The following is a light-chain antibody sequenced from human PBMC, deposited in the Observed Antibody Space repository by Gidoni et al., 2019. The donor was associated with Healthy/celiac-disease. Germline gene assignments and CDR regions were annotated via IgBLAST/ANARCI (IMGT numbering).Light chain of an antibody. J-gene: IGKJ1*01. Sequence: EIVLTQSPATLSLSPGERATLSCGASQSVSSSYLAWYQQKPVLAPRLLIYDASSRATGIPDRFSGSGSGTDFTLTISRLEPEDFAVYYCQQYGSSSWTFGQGTKVEIK. CDR3: QQYGSSSWT. CDR1: QSVSSSY. CDR2: DAS. V-gene: IGKV3D-20*01.